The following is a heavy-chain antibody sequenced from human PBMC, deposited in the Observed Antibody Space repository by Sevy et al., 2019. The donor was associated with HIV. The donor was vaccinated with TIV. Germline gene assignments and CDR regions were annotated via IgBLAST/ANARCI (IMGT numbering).Heavy chain of an antibody. CDR3: AKGFCSGGSCARDYYYYGMDV. Sequence: GGSLRLSCAASGFTFSTYAMNWVRQAPGKGLEWVSSISGSGRYTYYADSVEGRFTISRDSSKNTLYLQMNSLRADDTAVYYCAKGFCSGGSCARDYYYYGMDVWGQGTTVTVSS. CDR1: GFTFSTYA. J-gene: IGHJ6*02. D-gene: IGHD2-15*01. V-gene: IGHV3-23*01. CDR2: ISGSGRYT.